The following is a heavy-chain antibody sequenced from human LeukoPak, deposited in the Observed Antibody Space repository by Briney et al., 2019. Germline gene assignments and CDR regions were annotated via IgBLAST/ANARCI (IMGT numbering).Heavy chain of an antibody. CDR2: IYSGGST. J-gene: IGHJ6*02. CDR1: GFTVSSNY. Sequence: PGGSLRLSCAASGFTVSSNYMSWVRQAPGKGLEWVSVIYSGGSTYYADSVKGRFTISRDNSKNTLYLQMNSLRAEDTAVYYCAKNTVYYYYYDTDVWGQGTTVTVSS. V-gene: IGHV3-53*01. CDR3: AKNTVYYYYYDTDV. D-gene: IGHD2-8*02.